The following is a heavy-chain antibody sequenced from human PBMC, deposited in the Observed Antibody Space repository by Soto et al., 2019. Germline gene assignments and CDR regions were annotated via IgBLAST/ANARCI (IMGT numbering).Heavy chain of an antibody. CDR3: AKDRVGGTFYTPLGF. Sequence: GGSLRLSCQASGFNFDNYGMHWVRQAPGKGLEWVAVITYDGSNKYYADSVKGRFTISRDNSKNTLSLHLNTLKPEDTAVYHCAKDRVGGTFYTPLGFWGQGXLVTVSS. J-gene: IGHJ4*02. V-gene: IGHV3-30*18. D-gene: IGHD1-7*01. CDR1: GFNFDNYG. CDR2: ITYDGSNK.